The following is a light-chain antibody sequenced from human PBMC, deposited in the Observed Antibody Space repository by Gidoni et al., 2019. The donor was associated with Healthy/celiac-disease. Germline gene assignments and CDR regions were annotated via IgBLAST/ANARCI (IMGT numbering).Light chain of an antibody. CDR3: SSYTSSSTRV. V-gene: IGLV2-14*01. J-gene: IGLJ1*01. Sequence: QSALTQPASVSGSPRQSITISCTGTSSDVGGYNYVSWYQQHPGKAPKLMIYDVSNRPSGVSNRFSGSKSGNTASLTISELQAEDEADYYCSSYTSSSTRVFGTGTKVTVL. CDR2: DVS. CDR1: SSDVGGYNY.